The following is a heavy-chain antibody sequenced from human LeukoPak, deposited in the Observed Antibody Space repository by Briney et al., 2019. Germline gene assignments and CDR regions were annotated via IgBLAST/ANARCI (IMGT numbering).Heavy chain of an antibody. CDR3: ARDPMGGEYYYDTSGVHY. Sequence: AGGSLRLSCAASGFTFSSYEMNWVRQAPGKGLEWVSYISSSGSTIYYADSVKGRFTISRDNAKNSLYLQMNSLRAKDTAVYYCARDPMGGEYYYDTSGVHYWGQGTLVTVSS. CDR1: GFTFSSYE. J-gene: IGHJ4*02. D-gene: IGHD3-22*01. CDR2: ISSSGSTI. V-gene: IGHV3-48*03.